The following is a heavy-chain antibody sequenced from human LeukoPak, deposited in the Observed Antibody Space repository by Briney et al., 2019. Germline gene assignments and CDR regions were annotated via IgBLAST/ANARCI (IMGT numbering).Heavy chain of an antibody. J-gene: IGHJ6*02. D-gene: IGHD1-14*01. CDR3: AKVSGGGLYYDGMDV. V-gene: IGHV3-23*01. CDR2: ISGSGAST. CDR1: GFTLSTNA. Sequence: GGSLRLSCLTSGFTLSTNAMSWVRQAPGKGLEWISGISGSGASTYYADSVKGRFTISRDDSRNTLYLRMNSLRGDDTAVYYCAKVSGGGLYYDGMDVWGQGTTVTVSS.